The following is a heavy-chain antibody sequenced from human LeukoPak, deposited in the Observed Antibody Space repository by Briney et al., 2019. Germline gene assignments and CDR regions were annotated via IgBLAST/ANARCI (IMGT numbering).Heavy chain of an antibody. D-gene: IGHD1-26*01. J-gene: IGHJ4*02. Sequence: ASVKVSCKASGYTFISYAMHWVRQAPGQRLEWMGWINAGNGNTKYSQKFQGRVTITRDTSASTAYMELSSLRSEDTAVYYCARGRHGSYTNYFDYWGQGTLVTVSS. CDR3: ARGRHGSYTNYFDY. V-gene: IGHV1-3*01. CDR1: GYTFISYA. CDR2: INAGNGNT.